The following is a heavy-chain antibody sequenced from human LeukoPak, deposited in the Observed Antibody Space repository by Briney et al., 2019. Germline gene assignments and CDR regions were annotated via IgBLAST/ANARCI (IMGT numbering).Heavy chain of an antibody. CDR1: GFTFDNYA. D-gene: IGHD1-26*01. J-gene: IGHJ4*02. CDR3: ASWGEGALDN. V-gene: IGHV3-9*01. Sequence: PGKSLRLSCAASGFTFDNYAMHWVRQAPGKGLEWVSGITWNSGSIAYADSVKGRFTISRDNAKKSLYLQMNSLRVEDTGVYYCASWGEGALDNWGQGTLVTVSS. CDR2: ITWNSGSI.